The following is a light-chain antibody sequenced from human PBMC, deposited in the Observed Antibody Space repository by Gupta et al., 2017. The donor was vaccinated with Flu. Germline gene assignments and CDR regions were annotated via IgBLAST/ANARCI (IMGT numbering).Light chain of an antibody. J-gene: IGKJ4*01. CDR2: KAS. V-gene: IGKV1-5*03. Sequence: GDRVTIACRASQILSSWLAWYQQKPGKAPNLLIYKASNLESGVPSRFSGSGSGTEFTLTISSLQPDDFATYYCQQYDSYSLTFGGGTKVEI. CDR3: QQYDSYSLT. CDR1: QILSSW.